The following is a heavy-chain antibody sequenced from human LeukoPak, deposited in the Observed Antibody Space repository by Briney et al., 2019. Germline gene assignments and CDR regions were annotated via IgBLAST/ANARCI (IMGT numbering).Heavy chain of an antibody. D-gene: IGHD3-3*01. Sequence: ASVKVSCKASGYTFTSYGISWVRQAPGQGLEWMGWISAYNGNTNYAQKLQGRVTTTTDTSTSTAYMELRSLRSDDTAVYYCARDSRITIFGVVIDDAFDIWGQGTMVTVSS. CDR2: ISAYNGNT. J-gene: IGHJ3*02. V-gene: IGHV1-18*01. CDR3: ARDSRITIFGVVIDDAFDI. CDR1: GYTFTSYG.